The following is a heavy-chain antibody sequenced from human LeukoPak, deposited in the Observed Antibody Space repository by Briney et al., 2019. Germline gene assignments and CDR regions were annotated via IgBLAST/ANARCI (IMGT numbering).Heavy chain of an antibody. CDR2: LYSGRST. CDR3: ARGTPVAGNEYFQH. CDR1: GGSLSGSRFH. J-gene: IGHJ1*01. D-gene: IGHD6-19*01. V-gene: IGHV4-39*07. Sequence: SETLSLTCSVSGGSLSGSRFHWGWVRQSPGKGLEWLGSLYSGRSTYQNPSLSSRVTISEDTSKNQFSLKLTSVTAADTAVYYCARGTPVAGNEYFQHWGQGSLVIVS.